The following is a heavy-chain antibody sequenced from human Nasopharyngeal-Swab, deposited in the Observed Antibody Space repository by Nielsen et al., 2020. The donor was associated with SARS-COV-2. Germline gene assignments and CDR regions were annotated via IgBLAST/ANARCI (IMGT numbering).Heavy chain of an antibody. CDR1: GGSFSGYY. V-gene: IGHV4-34*01. D-gene: IGHD3-3*01. Sequence: PESLSLTCAGSGGSFSGYYWSWIRQPTGKGLEGIGEISHSGSTNCNPSHKSRVTISGDTSKNQFSLKLSAVTAADTAVYYCARGPRTIFGVVIIGFDPWGQGTLVTVSS. CDR3: ARGPRTIFGVVIIGFDP. CDR2: ISHSGST. J-gene: IGHJ5*02.